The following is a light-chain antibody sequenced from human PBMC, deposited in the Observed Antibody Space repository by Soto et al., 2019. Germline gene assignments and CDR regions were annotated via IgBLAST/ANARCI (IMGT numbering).Light chain of an antibody. CDR1: QSISDN. V-gene: IGKV3-15*01. Sequence: EIVMTQSPATLSVSPGESATLSCRASQSISDNLAWYQQKPGLAPRLLVYHTSTRATGVPARFSGSGSGTEFSLTISSLQSEDSAVYYCQRYDNWPLTFGGGKRWISN. CDR3: QRYDNWPLT. CDR2: HTS. J-gene: IGKJ4*01.